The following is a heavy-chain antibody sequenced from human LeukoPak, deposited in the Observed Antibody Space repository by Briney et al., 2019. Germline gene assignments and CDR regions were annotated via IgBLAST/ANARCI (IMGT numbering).Heavy chain of an antibody. CDR2: IYHSGST. Sequence: PSETLSLTCAVSGGSISSSNWWSWVRQPPGKGLEWIGEIYHSGSTNYNPSLKSRVTISVDKSKNQFSLKLSSVTAADTAVYYCARAGSGYCGSTSCYRDAFDIWGQGTMVTVSS. J-gene: IGHJ3*02. V-gene: IGHV4-4*02. D-gene: IGHD2-2*01. CDR1: GGSISSSNW. CDR3: ARAGSGYCGSTSCYRDAFDI.